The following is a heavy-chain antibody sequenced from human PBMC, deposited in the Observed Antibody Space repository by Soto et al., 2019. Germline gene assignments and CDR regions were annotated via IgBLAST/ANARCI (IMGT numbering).Heavy chain of an antibody. V-gene: IGHV3-30-3*01. CDR3: ARDPSGYCSSTSCYRSAFDI. J-gene: IGHJ3*02. Sequence: QVQLVESGGGVVQPGRSLRLSCAASGFTFSSYAMHWVRQAPGKGLEWVAVISYDGSNKYYADSVKGRFTISRDNSKNTLYQQMNSLRAEDTAVYYCARDPSGYCSSTSCYRSAFDIWGQGTMVTVSS. D-gene: IGHD2-2*01. CDR1: GFTFSSYA. CDR2: ISYDGSNK.